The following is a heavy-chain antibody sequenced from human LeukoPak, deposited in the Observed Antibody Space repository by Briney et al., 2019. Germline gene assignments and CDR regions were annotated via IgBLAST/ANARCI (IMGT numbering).Heavy chain of an antibody. D-gene: IGHD3-10*01. Sequence: GGSLRLSCAASGFTFSSYSMNWVRQAPGKGLEWVSSISSSSSYIYYADSVKGRFTISRDNAKNSLYLQMNSLRAEDTAVYYCARAGGWFGDYAFDIWGRGTMVTVSS. CDR2: ISSSSSYI. J-gene: IGHJ3*02. CDR1: GFTFSSYS. V-gene: IGHV3-21*01. CDR3: ARAGGWFGDYAFDI.